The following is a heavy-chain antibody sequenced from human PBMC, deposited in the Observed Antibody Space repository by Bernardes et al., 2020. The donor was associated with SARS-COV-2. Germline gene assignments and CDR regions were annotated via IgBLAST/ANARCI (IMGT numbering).Heavy chain of an antibody. CDR2: IIPIFGSA. V-gene: IGHV1-69*06. J-gene: IGHJ4*02. CDR3: ARDAERDGGGDWRYFDY. CDR1: GATFSTSA. D-gene: IGHD2-21*02. Sequence: SMKVSCKVSGATFSTSAISWVRQAPGQGLEWMGGIIPIFGSAEYAPKVQGSVTINADTATSTVYMELSRLTSADTAVYYCARDAERDGGGDWRYFDYWGQGSQVTVSS.